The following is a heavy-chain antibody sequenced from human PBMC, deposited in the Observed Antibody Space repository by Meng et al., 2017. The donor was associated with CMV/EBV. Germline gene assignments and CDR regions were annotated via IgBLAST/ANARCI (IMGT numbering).Heavy chain of an antibody. Sequence: QVELGEFGGGVVQPGRSLRLSCAASGFTFSSYAMHWVRQAPGKGLEWVAVISYDGSNKYYADSVKGRFTISRDNSKNTLYLQMNSLRAEDTAVYYCARVGGIAAADSFDYWGQGTLVTVSS. D-gene: IGHD6-13*01. V-gene: IGHV3-30-3*01. CDR3: ARVGGIAAADSFDY. CDR1: GFTFSSYA. J-gene: IGHJ4*02. CDR2: ISYDGSNK.